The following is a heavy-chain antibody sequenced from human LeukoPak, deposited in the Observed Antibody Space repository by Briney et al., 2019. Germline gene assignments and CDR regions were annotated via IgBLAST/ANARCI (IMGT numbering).Heavy chain of an antibody. V-gene: IGHV4-59*08. J-gene: IGHJ6*03. CDR1: GGSISSYY. CDR3: ARHDGTRYFDWSPYMDV. CDR2: FYYSGTT. D-gene: IGHD3-9*01. Sequence: SETLSLTCTVSGGSISSYYWTWIRQPPGKGLEWIGYFYYSGTTKYNSSLKSRVTISLDTSNNQFSLKLSSVTAADTAVYYCARHDGTRYFDWSPYMDVWGKGTTVTVSS.